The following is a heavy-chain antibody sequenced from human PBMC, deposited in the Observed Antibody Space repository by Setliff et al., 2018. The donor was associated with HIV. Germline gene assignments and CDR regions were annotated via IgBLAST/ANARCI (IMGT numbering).Heavy chain of an antibody. V-gene: IGHV3-30*04. CDR2: VSDDGSNK. CDR1: GFTFSNYA. J-gene: IGHJ2*01. Sequence: PGGSLRLSCAASGFTFSNYAMHWVRQAPGKGLEWVAVVSDDGSNKYYADSVKGRFTVSRDNSKNMIFLQMNKLRHEDAAVYFCARSNSAYQPEYWYFDVWGRGALVTVSS. CDR3: ARSNSAYQPEYWYFDV. D-gene: IGHD5-12*01.